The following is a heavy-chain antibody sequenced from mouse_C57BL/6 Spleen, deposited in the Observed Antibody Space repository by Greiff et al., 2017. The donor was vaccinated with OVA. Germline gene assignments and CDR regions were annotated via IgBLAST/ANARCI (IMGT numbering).Heavy chain of an antibody. CDR1: GYTFTDYY. V-gene: IGHV1-26*01. J-gene: IGHJ4*01. CDR3: ARVVSTDYAMDY. D-gene: IGHD1-1*01. Sequence: EVQLQQSGPELVKPGASVKISCKASGYTFTDYYMNWVKQSHGKSLEWIGDINPNNGGTSYNQKLKGKATLTVDKSSSTAYMELRSLTSEDSAVYYCARVVSTDYAMDYWGQGTSVTVSS. CDR2: INPNNGGT.